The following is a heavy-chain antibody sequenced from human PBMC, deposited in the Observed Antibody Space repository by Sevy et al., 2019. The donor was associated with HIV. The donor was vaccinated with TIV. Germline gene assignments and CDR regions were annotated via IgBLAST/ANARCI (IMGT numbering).Heavy chain of an antibody. V-gene: IGHV4-59*13. J-gene: IGHJ3*02. CDR3: ARYDILTGHSDVFDI. CDR1: GGSISSYY. D-gene: IGHD3-9*01. CDR2: IHYRGRT. Sequence: SETLSLTCTVSGGSISSYYWSWIRQPPGKGLEWIGHIHYRGRTTYNPSLKSRVTISVDTSKIHFSLRLNFVTAADTAVYYRARYDILTGHSDVFDIWGQGTMVTVSS.